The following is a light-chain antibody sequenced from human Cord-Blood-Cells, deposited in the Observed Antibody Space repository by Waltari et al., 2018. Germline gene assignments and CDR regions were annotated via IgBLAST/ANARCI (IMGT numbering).Light chain of an antibody. CDR1: QSISSY. CDR3: QQSYSTPYT. V-gene: IGKV1-39*01. CDR2: AAS. J-gene: IGKJ2*01. Sequence: QMTQSTSSLSASVGDRVTITCRASQSISSYLNWYQQKPGKAPKLLIYAASSLQSGVPSRFSGSGSGTDFTLTISSLQPEDFATYYCQQSYSTPYTFGQGTKLEIK.